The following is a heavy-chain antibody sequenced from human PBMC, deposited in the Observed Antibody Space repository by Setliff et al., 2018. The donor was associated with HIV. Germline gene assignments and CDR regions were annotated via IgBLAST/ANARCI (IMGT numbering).Heavy chain of an antibody. Sequence: PGGSLRLSCAASRFDFNNYWMCWVRQAPGKGLEWIAFIRYDGNDKYYADSVKGRFTISRDNSKNTLYLEMTSLRAEDTAVYHCAKDMNYNNDYPGVLGSWGRGTLVTVSS. CDR2: IRYDGNDK. V-gene: IGHV3-30*02. CDR1: RFDFNNYW. J-gene: IGHJ4*02. CDR3: AKDMNYNNDYPGVLGS. D-gene: IGHD3-16*01.